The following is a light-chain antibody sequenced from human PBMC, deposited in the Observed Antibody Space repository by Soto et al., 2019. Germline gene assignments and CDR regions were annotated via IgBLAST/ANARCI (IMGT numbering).Light chain of an antibody. Sequence: EIVLTQSPATLSLSPGERATLSCRASQSVSSYLAWYQHKPGQAPRLLIYDASNRATGIPARFSGSGSGTDFTLTISGLEPEDFAVYYCQQRSTWPLTFGGGTKVDIE. V-gene: IGKV3-11*01. CDR2: DAS. CDR1: QSVSSY. J-gene: IGKJ4*01. CDR3: QQRSTWPLT.